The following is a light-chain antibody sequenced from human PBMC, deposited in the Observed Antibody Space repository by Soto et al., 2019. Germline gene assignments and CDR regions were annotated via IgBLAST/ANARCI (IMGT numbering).Light chain of an antibody. CDR1: QGIRKD. Sequence: MNQSSLGLCATVGVRVTITCRASQGIRKDLGWYQQKPGKAPKLLIYAASSIQSGVPSRFSGSGSGTDFTLTIFCRLDPEVVPIKSVDSGYHLWPFGQVT. V-gene: IGKV1-6*01. CDR2: AAS. CDR3: DSGYHLWP. J-gene: IGKJ1*01.